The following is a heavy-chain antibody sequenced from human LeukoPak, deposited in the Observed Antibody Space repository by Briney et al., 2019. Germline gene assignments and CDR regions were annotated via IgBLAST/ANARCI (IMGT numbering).Heavy chain of an antibody. J-gene: IGHJ3*02. V-gene: IGHV4-61*02. CDR1: GGSISSGSYY. Sequence: PSETLSLTCTVSGGSISSGSYYWSWIRQPAGKGLEWIGRIYTSGSTNYNPSLKSRVTISVDTSKNQFSLKLSSVTAADTAVYYCARGKDPDIWGQGTMVTVSS. CDR2: IYTSGST. CDR3: ARGKDPDI.